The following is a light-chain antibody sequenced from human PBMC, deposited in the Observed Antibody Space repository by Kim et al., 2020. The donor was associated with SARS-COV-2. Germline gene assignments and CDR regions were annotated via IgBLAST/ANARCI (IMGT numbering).Light chain of an antibody. V-gene: IGKV3-15*01. J-gene: IGKJ1*01. CDR1: QSVDGN. CDR2: ATS. CDR3: QDYNKWPTWT. Sequence: SPADRDTLSIRGSQSVDGNLAWYQLNTGQPPSLLFYATSTRASGIPARLSGGGSGTEFTLIISSLQSRELAVYYCQDYNKWPTWTFGRGTKVDIK.